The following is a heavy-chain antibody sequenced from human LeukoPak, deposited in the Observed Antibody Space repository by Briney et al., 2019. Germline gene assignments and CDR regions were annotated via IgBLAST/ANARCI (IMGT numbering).Heavy chain of an antibody. CDR2: FDPEDGET. J-gene: IGHJ4*02. D-gene: IGHD3-22*01. Sequence: ASVKVSCKVSGYTLTELSMHWVRQAPGKGLEWMGGFDPEDGETIYAQKFQGRVTMTEDTSTDTAYMELSSLRSEDTAVYYCETATKTYDSSGYFFDYWGRGTLVTVSS. CDR3: ETATKTYDSSGYFFDY. CDR1: GYTLTELS. V-gene: IGHV1-24*01.